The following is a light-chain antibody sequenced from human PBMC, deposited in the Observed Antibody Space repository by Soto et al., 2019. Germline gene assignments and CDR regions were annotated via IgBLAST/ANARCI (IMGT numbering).Light chain of an antibody. CDR3: SSYTSSSTLVV. V-gene: IGLV2-14*01. Sequence: QSVLTXPASVSGSPGQSITISCTGTSSDVGGYNYVSWYQQHPGKAPKLMIYELRNRPSGVSNRFSGSKSGNTASLTISGLQAEDEADYYCSSYTSSSTLVVFGTGTKVTVL. CDR2: ELR. CDR1: SSDVGGYNY. J-gene: IGLJ1*01.